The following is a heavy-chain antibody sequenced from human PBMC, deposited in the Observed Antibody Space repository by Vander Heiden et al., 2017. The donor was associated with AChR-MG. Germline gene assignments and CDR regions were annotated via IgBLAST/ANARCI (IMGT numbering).Heavy chain of an antibody. V-gene: IGHV1-3*01. J-gene: IGHJ6*02. CDR2: INAGNGNT. CDR3: AREKVTISLYYYYGMDV. D-gene: IGHD3-3*01. CDR1: GYTFTTYA. Sequence: QVQLVQSGAEVKKPGASVKVSCKASGYTFTTYAMHWVRQAPGQRREWMGWINAGNGNTKYSQKFQGRVTITRDTSASTAYMELSSLRSEDTAVYYCAREKVTISLYYYYGMDVWGQGTTVTVSS.